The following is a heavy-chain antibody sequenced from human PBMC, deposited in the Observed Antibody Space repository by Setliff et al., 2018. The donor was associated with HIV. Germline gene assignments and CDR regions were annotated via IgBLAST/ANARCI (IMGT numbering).Heavy chain of an antibody. CDR3: ARGLSFYDPGGFDY. J-gene: IGHJ4*02. Sequence: LSLTCTVSGGSISSSSYYWGWIRQPPGKGLEWIGTIYYTGSTNYNPSLKSRVTISVDTSKNQFSLKLSSVTAADTAVYYCARGLSFYDPGGFDYWGQGTLVTVSS. CDR2: IYYTGST. CDR1: GGSISSSSYY. D-gene: IGHD3-22*01. V-gene: IGHV4-39*07.